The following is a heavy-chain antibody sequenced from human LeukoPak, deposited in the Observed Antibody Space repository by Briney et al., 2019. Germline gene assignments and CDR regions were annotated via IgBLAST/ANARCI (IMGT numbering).Heavy chain of an antibody. CDR2: ISYDGSNK. CDR3: ARDGEVVRGVKTPPPGAFDI. Sequence: GGSLRLSCAASGFTFSDYYMSWIRQAPGKGLEWVAVISYDGSNKYYADSVKGRFTISRDNSKNTLYLQMNSLRAEDTAVYYCARDGEVVRGVKTPPPGAFDIWGQGTMVTVSS. D-gene: IGHD3-10*01. J-gene: IGHJ3*02. CDR1: GFTFSDYY. V-gene: IGHV3-30-3*01.